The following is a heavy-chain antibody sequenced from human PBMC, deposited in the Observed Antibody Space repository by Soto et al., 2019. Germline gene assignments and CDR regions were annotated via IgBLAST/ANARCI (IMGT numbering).Heavy chain of an antibody. CDR3: ARDRPGYCSSTSCSGGRYYYYYGMDV. V-gene: IGHV4-31*03. J-gene: IGHJ6*02. CDR2: IYYSGGT. Sequence: SETLSLTCTVSGGSISSGGYYWSWIRQHPGKGLEWIGYIYYSGGTYYNPSLKSRVTISVDTSKNQFSLKLSSVTAADTAVYYCARDRPGYCSSTSCSGGRYYYYYGMDVWGQGTTVTVSS. D-gene: IGHD2-2*01. CDR1: GGSISSGGYY.